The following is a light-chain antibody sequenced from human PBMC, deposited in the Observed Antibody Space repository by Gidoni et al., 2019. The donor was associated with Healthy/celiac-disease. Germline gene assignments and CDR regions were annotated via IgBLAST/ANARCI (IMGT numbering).Light chain of an antibody. CDR2: GNN. V-gene: IGLV1-40*01. Sequence: QSVLTPPPSVSGAPGQRVTISCTGSSSNIGAGYDVHWYQQLPGTAPKLLIYGNNNRPSGVPDRFSASKSGTSASLAITGLQAEDEADYYCQSYDSSLSGSYVFGTGTKVTVL. CDR1: SSNIGAGYD. CDR3: QSYDSSLSGSYV. J-gene: IGLJ1*01.